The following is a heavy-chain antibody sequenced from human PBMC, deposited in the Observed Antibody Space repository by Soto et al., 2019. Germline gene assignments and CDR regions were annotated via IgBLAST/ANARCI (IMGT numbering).Heavy chain of an antibody. CDR3: ARAYSPGLFDP. J-gene: IGHJ5*02. Sequence: GASVKVSCKASGYTFTSYGISWVRQAPGQGLEWMGWISANNGNTKYAQNFQGRVTMTTDTSTSTAYMELRSLRSDDTAVYYCARAYSPGLFDPWGPGTLVTVSS. V-gene: IGHV1-18*01. CDR2: ISANNGNT. D-gene: IGHD2-15*01. CDR1: GYTFTSYG.